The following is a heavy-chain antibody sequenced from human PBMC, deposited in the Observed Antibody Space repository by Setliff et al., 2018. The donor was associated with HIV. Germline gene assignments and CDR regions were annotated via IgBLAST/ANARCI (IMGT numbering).Heavy chain of an antibody. CDR3: AKCNNPGYSSSWYNYYGMDV. D-gene: IGHD6-13*01. V-gene: IGHV3-23*01. CDR2: ISGSGGST. J-gene: IGHJ6*02. Sequence: GGSLRLSCAASGFTLNGHTMNWVRQAPGKGLEWVSAISGSGGSTYYADSVKGRFTISRDNSKNTLYLQMNNRRAEETAVYYCAKCNNPGYSSSWYNYYGMDVWGQGTTVTAP. CDR1: GFTLNGHT.